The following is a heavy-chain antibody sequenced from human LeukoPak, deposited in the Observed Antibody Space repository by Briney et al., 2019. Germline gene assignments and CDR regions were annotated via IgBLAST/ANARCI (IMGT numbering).Heavy chain of an antibody. CDR3: ARDRRDSSSWYGDY. Sequence: GGSLRLSCAASGFTFSSYSMNWVRQAPGKGLEWVSSISSSSSYIYYADSVKGRFTISRDNAKNSLYLQMNSLRAEDTAVYYCARDRRDSSSWYGDYWGQGTLVTVSS. D-gene: IGHD6-13*01. CDR1: GFTFSSYS. CDR2: ISSSSSYI. V-gene: IGHV3-21*01. J-gene: IGHJ4*02.